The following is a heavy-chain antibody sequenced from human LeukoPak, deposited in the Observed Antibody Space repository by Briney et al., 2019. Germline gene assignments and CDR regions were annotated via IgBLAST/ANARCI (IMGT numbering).Heavy chain of an antibody. CDR1: SGSISTYY. CDR3: ARGHYYDYVWGSYRLVYFDY. V-gene: IGHV4-34*01. CDR2: INHSGST. Sequence: NPSETLSLTCTVSSGSISTYYWSWIRQPPGKGLEWIGEINHSGSTNYNPSLKSRVTISVDTSKNQFSLKLSSVTAADTAVYYCARGHYYDYVWGSYRLVYFDYWGQGTLVTVSS. J-gene: IGHJ4*02. D-gene: IGHD3-16*02.